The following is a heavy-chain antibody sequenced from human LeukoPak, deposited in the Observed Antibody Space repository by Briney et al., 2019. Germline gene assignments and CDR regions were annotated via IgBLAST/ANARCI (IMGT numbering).Heavy chain of an antibody. V-gene: IGHV3-30*02. D-gene: IGHD3-9*01. J-gene: IGHJ5*02. CDR3: ARDPRSDYDILTGYPA. Sequence: GGSLRLSCAASGFTFSSYGMHWVRQAPGKGLEWVAFIRYDGSNKYYADSVKGRFTISRDNAKNSLYLQMNSLRAEDTAVYYCARDPRSDYDILTGYPAWGQGTLVTVSS. CDR1: GFTFSSYG. CDR2: IRYDGSNK.